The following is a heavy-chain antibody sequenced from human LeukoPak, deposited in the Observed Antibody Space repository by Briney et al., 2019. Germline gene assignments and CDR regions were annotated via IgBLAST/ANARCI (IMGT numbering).Heavy chain of an antibody. V-gene: IGHV4-59*01. D-gene: IGHD1-1*01. Sequence: SETLSLTCTVSGGSISGYYWNWIRQPPGKGLEWIGYVYYTGSTNYNPSLKSRVTISVDTSKNQFSLKLISVTAADTAVYYCARDRGRLDRLGWFDPWGQGTLVTVSS. CDR1: GGSISGYY. J-gene: IGHJ5*02. CDR3: ARDRGRLDRLGWFDP. CDR2: VYYTGST.